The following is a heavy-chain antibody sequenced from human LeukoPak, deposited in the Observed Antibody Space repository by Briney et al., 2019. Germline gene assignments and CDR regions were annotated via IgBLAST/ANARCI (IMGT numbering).Heavy chain of an antibody. J-gene: IGHJ4*02. CDR2: INTGNGNT. D-gene: IGHD6-19*01. CDR1: GYIFTSYP. CDR3: ARNLAVAGTPGV. V-gene: IGHV1-3*04. Sequence: ASVKVSCKASGYIFTSYPIHWVRQAPGQRLEWMGWINTGNGNTKYSQKFQGRVTIIRDTSASTAYMELSSLRSEDTAVYYCARNLAVAGTPGVWGQGTLVTVSS.